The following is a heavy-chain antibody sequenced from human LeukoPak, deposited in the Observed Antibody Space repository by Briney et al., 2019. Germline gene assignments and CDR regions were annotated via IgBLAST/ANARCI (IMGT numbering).Heavy chain of an antibody. CDR3: ARGIAALS. J-gene: IGHJ4*02. CDR1: GGSFTIYS. V-gene: IGHV4-34*01. Sequence: PSETLSLTCAVYGGSFTIYSWTWIRQSPGKGLEWIGEINHSGNTNYNPSLKSRVTISVDTSKNQFSLQVTSVTAADTAVYYCARGIAALSWGQGTLVTVSS. D-gene: IGHD6-13*01. CDR2: INHSGNT.